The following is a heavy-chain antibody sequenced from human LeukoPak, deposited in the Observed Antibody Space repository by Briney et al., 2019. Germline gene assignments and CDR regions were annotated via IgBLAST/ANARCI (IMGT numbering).Heavy chain of an antibody. J-gene: IGHJ4*02. V-gene: IGHV3-23*01. CDR2: ISGSGGRT. CDR3: AKTALAVAGIVPVESELDY. Sequence: PGGSLRLSCAASGFIFSSYAMSWVRLAPGKGLEWISVISGSGGRTDYADSVKSRFTISRDNSKNTLYLQMNSLRAEDTAVYYCAKTALAVAGIVPVESELDYWGQGTLVTVSS. CDR1: GFIFSSYA. D-gene: IGHD6-19*01.